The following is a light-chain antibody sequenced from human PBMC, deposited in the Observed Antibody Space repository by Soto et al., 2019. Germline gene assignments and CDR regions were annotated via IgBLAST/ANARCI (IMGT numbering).Light chain of an antibody. CDR3: QQLNSYPLT. CDR1: QGISSY. J-gene: IGKJ4*01. CDR2: AAS. V-gene: IGKV1-9*01. Sequence: SQLRQGPSSPSESVGESVTITFRASQGISSYLAWYQQKPGKAPKLLIYAASTLQSGVPSRFSGSGSGTDFTLTISSLQPEDFATYYCQQLNSYPLTFGGGTKVDI.